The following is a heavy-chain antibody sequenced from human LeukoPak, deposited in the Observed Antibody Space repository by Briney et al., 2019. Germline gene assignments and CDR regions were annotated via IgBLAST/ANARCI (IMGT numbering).Heavy chain of an antibody. D-gene: IGHD1-14*01. CDR3: ARERKVYDAFDI. CDR2: ISSSSSTI. CDR1: GFTFSSYS. V-gene: IGHV3-48*02. J-gene: IGHJ3*02. Sequence: GGSLRLSCAASGFTFSSYSMNWVRQAPGKGLEWVSYISSSSSTIYYADSVEGRFTISRDNAKNSLYLQMNNLRDEDTAVYYCARERKVYDAFDIWGQGTMVTVSS.